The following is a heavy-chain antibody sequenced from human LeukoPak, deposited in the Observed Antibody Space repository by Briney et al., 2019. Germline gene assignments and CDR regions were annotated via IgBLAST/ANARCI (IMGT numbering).Heavy chain of an antibody. V-gene: IGHV4-59*01. CDR1: GGSTRNYY. D-gene: IGHD5-18*01. CDR2: IHYGGST. CDR3: ARGGGSSYTSGYD. J-gene: IGHJ4*02. Sequence: PSETLSLTCTVSGGSTRNYYWTCIRQPPGKRLERIGCIHYGGSTNYNPSLLSRVTIPVDTSTNQFSLNLSSVTAADTAVYYCARGGGSSYTSGYDWGQGTLVTVSS.